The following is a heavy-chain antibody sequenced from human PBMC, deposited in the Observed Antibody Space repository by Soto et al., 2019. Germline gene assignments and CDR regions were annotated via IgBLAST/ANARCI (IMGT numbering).Heavy chain of an antibody. D-gene: IGHD3-10*01. J-gene: IGHJ6*03. CDR1: GFTFSSYG. Sequence: GGSLRLSCAASGFTFSSYGMHWVRQAPGKGLEWVAVIWYDGSNKYYADSVKGRFTISGDNSKNTLYLQMNSLRAEDTAVYYCARVGEYYNYYYMDVWGKGTTVTVSS. CDR2: IWYDGSNK. V-gene: IGHV3-33*01. CDR3: ARVGEYYNYYYMDV.